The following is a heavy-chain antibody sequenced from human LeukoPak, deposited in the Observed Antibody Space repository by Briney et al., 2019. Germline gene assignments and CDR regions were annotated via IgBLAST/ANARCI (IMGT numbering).Heavy chain of an antibody. Sequence: SETLSLTCAVSGGSSSSFYWSWIRQPAGKGLDWIGRIYSSGSTNYNPSLNSRVTMSVDTSKNHFSLNLSSVTAADTAVYYCARQVPGDDAFDIWGQGTMVTVSS. V-gene: IGHV4-4*07. CDR3: ARQVPGDDAFDI. CDR2: IYSSGST. J-gene: IGHJ3*02. CDR1: GGSSSSFY.